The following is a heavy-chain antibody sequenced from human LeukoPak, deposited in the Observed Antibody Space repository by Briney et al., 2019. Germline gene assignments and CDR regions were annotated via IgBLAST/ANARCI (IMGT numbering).Heavy chain of an antibody. D-gene: IGHD6-19*01. CDR2: INSDGSST. CDR1: GFTFSSYW. J-gene: IGHJ2*01. Sequence: PGGSLRLSCAASGFTFSSYWMHWVRQAPGKGLVWVSRINSDGSSTSYADSVKGRFTISRDNSKNTLYLQMNSLRAEDTAIYYCANLNRPGYSSGRGSGLWGRGTLVTVSS. V-gene: IGHV3-74*01. CDR3: ANLNRPGYSSGRGSGL.